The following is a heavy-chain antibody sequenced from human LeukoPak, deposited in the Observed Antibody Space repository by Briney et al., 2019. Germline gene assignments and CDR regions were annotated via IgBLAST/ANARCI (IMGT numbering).Heavy chain of an antibody. CDR3: ARGFGELSFDY. Sequence: ASVKVSCKASGGTFSSYAISWVRQASGQGLEWMGGIIPIFGTANYAQKFQGRVTITADESTSTAYMELSSLRSEDTAVYYCARGFGELSFDYWGQGTLVTVSS. J-gene: IGHJ4*02. D-gene: IGHD3-10*01. V-gene: IGHV1-69*13. CDR2: IIPIFGTA. CDR1: GGTFSSYA.